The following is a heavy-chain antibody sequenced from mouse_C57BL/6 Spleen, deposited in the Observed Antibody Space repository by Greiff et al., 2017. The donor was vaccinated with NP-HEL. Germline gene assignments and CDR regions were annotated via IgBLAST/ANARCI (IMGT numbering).Heavy chain of an antibody. D-gene: IGHD2-3*01. V-gene: IGHV5-16*01. CDR2: INYDGSST. CDR3: ARADGYPPWFAY. Sequence: EVNVVESEGGLVQPGSSMKLSCTASGFTFSDYYMAWVRQVPEKGLEWVANINYDGSSTYYLDSLKSRFIISRDNAKNILYLQMSSLKSEDTATYYCARADGYPPWFAYWGQGTLVTVSA. J-gene: IGHJ3*01. CDR1: GFTFSDYY.